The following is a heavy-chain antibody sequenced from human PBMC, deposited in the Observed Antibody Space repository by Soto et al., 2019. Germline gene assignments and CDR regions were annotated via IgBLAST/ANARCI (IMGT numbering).Heavy chain of an antibody. V-gene: IGHV4-31*03. CDR1: GGSISSGGYY. D-gene: IGHD2-21*02. J-gene: IGHJ6*02. CDR2: IYYSGST. CDR3: ARSLYCGGDCYSRYYYYYYGMDV. Sequence: SETLSLTCTVSGGSISSGGYYWSWIRQHPGKGLEWIGYIYYSGSTYYNPSLKSRVTISVDTSKNQFSLKLSSVTAADTAVYYCARSLYCGGDCYSRYYYYYYGMDVWGQGTTVTVSS.